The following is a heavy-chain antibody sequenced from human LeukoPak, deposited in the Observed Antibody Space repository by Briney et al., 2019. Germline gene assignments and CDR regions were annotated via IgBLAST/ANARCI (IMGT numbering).Heavy chain of an antibody. CDR2: ISGSGGST. CDR1: GFTFSSYA. CDR3: ARRKGGRTTVALHFDY. D-gene: IGHD4-23*01. Sequence: GGSLRLSCAASGFTFSSYAMSWLRQAPGKGLEWGSAISGSGGSTYYADSVKGRFTISRDNSKNTLYLQMNSLRAEDTAVYYCARRKGGRTTVALHFDYCGQGTLVTVSS. J-gene: IGHJ4*02. V-gene: IGHV3-23*01.